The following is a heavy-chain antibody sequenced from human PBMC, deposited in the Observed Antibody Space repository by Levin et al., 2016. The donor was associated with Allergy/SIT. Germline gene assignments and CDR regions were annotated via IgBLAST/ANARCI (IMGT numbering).Heavy chain of an antibody. CDR1: GFTFSRHA. J-gene: IGHJ6*03. CDR2: ISSSVGSSSSTI. Sequence: GGSLRLSCAASGFTFSRHAMHWVRQAPGKGLEWLSYISSSVGSSSSTIYYADSVKGRFTISRDNAKNSLYLQMNSLRDEDTAVYYCARERYYYYMDVWGKGTTVTVSS. CDR3: ARERYYYYMDV. V-gene: IGHV3-48*02.